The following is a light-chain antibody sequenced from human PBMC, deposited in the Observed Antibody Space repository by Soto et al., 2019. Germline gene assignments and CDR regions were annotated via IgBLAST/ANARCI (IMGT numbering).Light chain of an antibody. CDR1: PSISLF. CDR2: AAP. V-gene: IGKV1-39*01. J-gene: IGKJ1*01. Sequence: DIQMTQSPSSLSASVGDTVTITCRASPSISLFLNWYQQKPGKALQLLIYAAPSLQSGIPSRFTVNGPVSDSTLTISSPQPEAFATYYCHHTDSSPETFGQGTKVEIK. CDR3: HHTDSSPET.